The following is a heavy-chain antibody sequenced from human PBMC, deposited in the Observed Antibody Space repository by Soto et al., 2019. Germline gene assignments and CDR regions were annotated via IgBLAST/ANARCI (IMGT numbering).Heavy chain of an antibody. CDR3: AREMHMGVSCAFDI. J-gene: IGHJ3*02. CDR2: IYYSGGT. CDR1: GGSISSGGYY. D-gene: IGHD2-21*01. Sequence: QVQLQESGPGLVKPSQTLSLTCTVSGGSISSGGYYWSWIRQHPRKGLEWIGYIYYSGGTYYNPSLKSRVTISVDTSKNQFSLKLSSVTAADTAVYYCAREMHMGVSCAFDIWGQGTMVTVSS. V-gene: IGHV4-31*03.